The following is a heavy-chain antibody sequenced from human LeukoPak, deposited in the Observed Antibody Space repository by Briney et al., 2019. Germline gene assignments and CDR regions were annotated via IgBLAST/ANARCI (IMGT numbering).Heavy chain of an antibody. CDR2: IYYSGST. CDR1: GGSSSSYY. D-gene: IGHD1-7*01. Sequence: SETLSLTCTVSGGSSSSYYWSWIRQPPGKGLEWIAYIYYSGSTNYNPSLKRRVTISVDTSKNQFSLKLSSVTAADTAVYYCATSKGGYNWNYGAFDIWGQGTMVTVSS. J-gene: IGHJ3*02. CDR3: ATSKGGYNWNYGAFDI. V-gene: IGHV4-59*01.